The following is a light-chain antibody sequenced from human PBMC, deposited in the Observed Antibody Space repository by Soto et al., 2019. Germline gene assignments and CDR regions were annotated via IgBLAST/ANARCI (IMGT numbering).Light chain of an antibody. Sequence: DIQLTQSPSFLSASVGDRVTITCRASQAINIYLGWYQQKPGKAPKLLIYAASTLQSGVPSRFSGSGSGTEFTLTISSLQPEDFATYYCQQINSYPPTFGQGTRLEIK. CDR1: QAINIY. CDR2: AAS. CDR3: QQINSYPPT. V-gene: IGKV1-9*01. J-gene: IGKJ5*01.